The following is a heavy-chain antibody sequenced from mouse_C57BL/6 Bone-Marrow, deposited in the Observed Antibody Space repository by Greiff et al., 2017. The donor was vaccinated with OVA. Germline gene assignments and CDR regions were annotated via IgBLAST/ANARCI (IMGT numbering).Heavy chain of an antibody. Sequence: QVQLQQPGAELVMPGASVKLSCKASGYTFTSYWMHWVKQRPGQGLEWIGEIDPSDSYTNYNQKFKGKSTLTVDKSSSTAYMQLSSLTSEDSAVYYCARRVHFDYWGRGTALTVSS. CDR3: ARRVHFDY. CDR1: GYTFTSYW. V-gene: IGHV1-69*01. J-gene: IGHJ2*01. CDR2: IDPSDSYT.